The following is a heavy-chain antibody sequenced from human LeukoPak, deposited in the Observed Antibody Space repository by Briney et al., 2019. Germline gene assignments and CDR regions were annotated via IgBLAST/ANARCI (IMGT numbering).Heavy chain of an antibody. J-gene: IGHJ1*01. Sequence: GASVKVSCKASGYTFIAYYMFWVRQAPGQGLEWMGWINPNSDATGHAQKFQGRVTMTRDTSISTSYMEVTGLRSDDTAVYFCARDGYCRGSSCPFQHWGQGTMVTVSS. V-gene: IGHV1-2*02. D-gene: IGHD2-2*03. CDR3: ARDGYCRGSSCPFQH. CDR2: INPNSDAT. CDR1: GYTFIAYY.